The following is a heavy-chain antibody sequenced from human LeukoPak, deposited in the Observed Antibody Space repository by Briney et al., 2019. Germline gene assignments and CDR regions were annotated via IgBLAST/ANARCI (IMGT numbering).Heavy chain of an antibody. V-gene: IGHV3-11*01. CDR3: SRGYTDLGGDYAMDV. Sequence: PGGSLRLSCAASGFTFSDYYMTWIRQAPGKGLEWVSYISSSGSTISYADSEKGRFTISRDNAKNSLSLQMNSLRADDTAVYYCSRGYTDLGGDYAMDVWGQGTTVTVSS. CDR1: GFTFSDYY. CDR2: ISSSGSTI. D-gene: IGHD5-18*01. J-gene: IGHJ6*02.